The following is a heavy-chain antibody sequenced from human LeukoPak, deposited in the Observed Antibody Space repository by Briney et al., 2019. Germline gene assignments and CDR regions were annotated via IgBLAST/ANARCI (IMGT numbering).Heavy chain of an antibody. CDR3: ARVGCSGGSCYSDYYYYMDV. CDR1: GYTFTSYD. Sequence: ASVKVSCXASGYTFTSYDINWVRQANGQGLEWMGWMNPNSGNTGYAQKFQGRVTMTRNTSISTAYMELSSLRSEDTAVYYCARVGCSGGSCYSDYYYYMDVWGKGTTVTVSS. J-gene: IGHJ6*03. V-gene: IGHV1-8*01. D-gene: IGHD2-15*01. CDR2: MNPNSGNT.